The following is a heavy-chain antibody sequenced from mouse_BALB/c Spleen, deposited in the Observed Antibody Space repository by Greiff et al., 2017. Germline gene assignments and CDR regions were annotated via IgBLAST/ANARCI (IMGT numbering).Heavy chain of an antibody. D-gene: IGHD5-1*01. V-gene: IGHV1S81*02. J-gene: IGHJ2*01. Sequence: VQLQQPGAELVKPGASVKLSCKASGYTFTSYWMHWVKQRPGQGLEWIGEINPSNGRTNYNEKFKSKATLTVDKSSSTAYMQLSSLTSEDSAVYYCARYLPEGYFDYWGQGTTLTVSS. CDR2: INPSNGRT. CDR3: ARYLPEGYFDY. CDR1: GYTFTSYW.